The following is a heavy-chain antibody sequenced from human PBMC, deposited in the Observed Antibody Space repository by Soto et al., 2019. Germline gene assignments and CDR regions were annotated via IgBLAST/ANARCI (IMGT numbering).Heavy chain of an antibody. V-gene: IGHV3-74*01. J-gene: IGHJ4*02. CDR3: VRTSLVVAAATREDY. D-gene: IGHD2-15*01. CDR1: GFTFSSYW. CDR2: INSDGSST. Sequence: EVQLVESGGGLVQPGGSLRLSCAASGFTFSSYWMHWVRQAPGKGLVWVSRINSDGSSTSYADSVKGRFTISRDNAKNRLYRQMNSLRAEDTAVYYCVRTSLVVAAATREDYWGQGTLVTVSS.